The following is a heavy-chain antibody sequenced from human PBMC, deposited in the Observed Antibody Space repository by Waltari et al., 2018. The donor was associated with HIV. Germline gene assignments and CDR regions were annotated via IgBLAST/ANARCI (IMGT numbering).Heavy chain of an antibody. J-gene: IGHJ5*02. Sequence: QLQLQESGPGLVKPSETLSLTCTVSGGSISSTSYYWGWIRQPPGKGLEWIGTIYYSGRTYYNPPLTSRVTISVDTSKNQFSLKLSSVTAADTAVYYCARLRGRGGITMIVPRFDPWGQGTLVTVSS. CDR1: GGSISSTSYY. D-gene: IGHD3-22*01. CDR2: IYYSGRT. V-gene: IGHV4-39*01. CDR3: ARLRGRGGITMIVPRFDP.